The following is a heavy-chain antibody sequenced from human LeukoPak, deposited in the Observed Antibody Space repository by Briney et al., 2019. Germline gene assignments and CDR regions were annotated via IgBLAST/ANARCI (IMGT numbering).Heavy chain of an antibody. CDR2: IWYDGSKK. CDR1: GFTFRNYG. Sequence: GGSLRLSCAAPGFTFRNYGMHWVRQAPDKGLEWVAIIWYDGSKKYYADSVRGRFTISRDNSKNTVSLQMNNLSPEDTAIYYCAKGGLAAAGIDYWGQGTLVTVSS. V-gene: IGHV3-33*06. D-gene: IGHD6-13*01. CDR3: AKGGLAAAGIDY. J-gene: IGHJ4*02.